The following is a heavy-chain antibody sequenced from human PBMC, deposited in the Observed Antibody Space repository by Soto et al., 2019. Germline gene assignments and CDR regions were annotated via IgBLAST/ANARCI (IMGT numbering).Heavy chain of an antibody. CDR1: GGSVSSSSWY. V-gene: IGHV4-39*01. J-gene: IGHJ6*03. CDR3: ARGPPEPEEENWNDEGGYYMDV. D-gene: IGHD1-1*01. Sequence: PLDAVSLTGTGSGGSVSSSSWYWCWIRQPPGKGLEWIGSIYYSGSTYYNPSLKSRVTISVDTSKNQFSLKLSSVTAADTAVYYCARGPPEPEEENWNDEGGYYMDVWGKGTTVTVSS. CDR2: IYYSGST.